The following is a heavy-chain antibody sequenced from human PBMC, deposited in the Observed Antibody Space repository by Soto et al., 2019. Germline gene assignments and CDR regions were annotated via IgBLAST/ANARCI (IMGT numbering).Heavy chain of an antibody. CDR3: AQALVFTGGDGFDI. V-gene: IGHV4-31*02. CDR2: IYYSGNT. CDR1: GGSITTGGRY. D-gene: IGHD1-1*01. J-gene: IGHJ3*02. Sequence: QVRLQEWGPGLVKPSQTLSLKCSVSGGSITTGGRYWSWIGHLPGRGLEWIGDIYYSGNTYYNASLKSRVTISVEAAKNQFSLKLSSVTAADTAVYYCAQALVFTGGDGFDIWGQGRLVTVSS.